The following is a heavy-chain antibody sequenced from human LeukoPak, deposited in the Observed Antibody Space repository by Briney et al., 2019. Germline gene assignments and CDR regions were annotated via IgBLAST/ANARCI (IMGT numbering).Heavy chain of an antibody. CDR2: ISGGGSMI. CDR1: GFTFSDYY. V-gene: IGHV3-11*04. CDR3: ASSSSWGLFDY. Sequence: GGSLRLSCAASGFTFSDYYISWIRQAPGKGLEWISDISGGGSMIHYADSVKGRFTISRDNANNSVYLQMHSLRAEDTAVYYCASSSSWGLFDYWGQGTLVTVSS. J-gene: IGHJ4*02. D-gene: IGHD6-13*01.